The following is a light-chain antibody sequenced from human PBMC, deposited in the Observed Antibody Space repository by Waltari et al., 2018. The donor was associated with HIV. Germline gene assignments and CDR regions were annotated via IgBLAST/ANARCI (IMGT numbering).Light chain of an antibody. J-gene: IGLJ3*02. CDR2: RNN. CDR1: SSNIGSNT. V-gene: IGLV1-47*01. CDR3: AAWDGSLSVVL. Sequence: QSVLTQPPSASGTPGQRVTISCSGGSSNIGSNTVHWYQQLPGTAPKLLIYRNNQRPSGVPDRFSGSKSGTSASLAISGLRSDDEADYYCAAWDGSLSVVLFGGGTKLTVL.